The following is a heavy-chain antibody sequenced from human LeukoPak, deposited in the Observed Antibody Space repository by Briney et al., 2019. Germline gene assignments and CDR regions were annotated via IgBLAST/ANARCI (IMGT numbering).Heavy chain of an antibody. V-gene: IGHV4-59*12. CDR2: IYYSGST. Sequence: PSETLSLTCTVSGGSISSYYWSWIRQPPGKGLEWIGYIYYSGSTNYNPSLKSRVTISVDTSKNQFSLKLSSVTAADTAVYYCARAKYYYDSSGSSAAFDIWGQGTMVTVSS. CDR1: GGSISSYY. CDR3: ARAKYYYDSSGSSAAFDI. D-gene: IGHD3-22*01. J-gene: IGHJ3*02.